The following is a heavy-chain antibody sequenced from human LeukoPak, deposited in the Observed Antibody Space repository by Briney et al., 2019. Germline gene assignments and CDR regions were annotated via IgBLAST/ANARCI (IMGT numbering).Heavy chain of an antibody. J-gene: IGHJ4*02. CDR3: ARLSYDSSGYYRDY. D-gene: IGHD3-22*01. V-gene: IGHV4-38-2*01. CDR2: IYHSGST. Sequence: PSETLSLTCAVSGYSISSGYYWGWIRPPPGKGLEWIGSIYHSGSTYYNPSLKSRVTISVDTSKNQFSLKLSSVTAADTAVYYCARLSYDSSGYYRDYWGQGTLVTVSS. CDR1: GYSISSGYY.